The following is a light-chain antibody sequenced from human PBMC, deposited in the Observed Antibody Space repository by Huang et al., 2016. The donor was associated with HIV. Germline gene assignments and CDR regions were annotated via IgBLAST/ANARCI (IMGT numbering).Light chain of an antibody. Sequence: DIQMTQSPSSLSASVGDRVTITCRASQAINNYLNWYQQKPGKAPRLLIYEASNLETGVPTRFSGSGSGTDFTFTISSLQPEDIGTFYCQQFENFPLTFGGGTKVEIK. J-gene: IGKJ4*01. V-gene: IGKV1-33*01. CDR2: EAS. CDR3: QQFENFPLT. CDR1: QAINNY.